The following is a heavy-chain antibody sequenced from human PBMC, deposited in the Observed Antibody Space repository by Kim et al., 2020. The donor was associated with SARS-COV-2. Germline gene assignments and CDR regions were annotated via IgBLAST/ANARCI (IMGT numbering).Heavy chain of an antibody. V-gene: IGHV1-69*13. CDR2: IIPIFGTA. J-gene: IGHJ6*02. CDR1: GGTFSSYA. CDR3: ARDGESGIYYYYYGMDV. Sequence: SVKVSCKASGGTFSSYAISWVRQAPGQGLEWMGGIIPIFGTANYAQKFQGRVTITADESTSTAYMELSSLRSEDTAVYYCARDGESGIYYYYYGMDVWGQGTTVTVSS. D-gene: IGHD3-10*01.